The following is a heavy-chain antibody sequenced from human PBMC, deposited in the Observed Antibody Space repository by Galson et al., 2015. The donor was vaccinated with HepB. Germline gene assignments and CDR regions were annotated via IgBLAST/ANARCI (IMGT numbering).Heavy chain of an antibody. J-gene: IGHJ4*02. D-gene: IGHD3-3*01. V-gene: IGHV3-30-3*01. CDR2: ISYDGSNK. Sequence: SLRLSCAASGFTFSSYAMHWVRQAPGKGLEWVAVISYDGSNKYYADSVKGRFTISRDNSKNTLYLQMNSLRAEDTAVYYCAREKSRVFWSGYYTSPDFDYWGQGTLVTVSS. CDR1: GFTFSSYA. CDR3: AREKSRVFWSGYYTSPDFDY.